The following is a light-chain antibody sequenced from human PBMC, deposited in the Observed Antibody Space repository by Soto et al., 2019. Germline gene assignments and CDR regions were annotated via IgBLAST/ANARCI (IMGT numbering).Light chain of an antibody. Sequence: DIQMTQSPSSLSASVGDRVTLTCRASQTITNYLNWYQHKPGKAPQVLIYAASSLQSGVPSRFSGSGSGTDFTFIISSLQPEEFATYYCQQTYGTPWTFGQGTKVDI. CDR2: AAS. CDR1: QTITNY. J-gene: IGKJ1*01. CDR3: QQTYGTPWT. V-gene: IGKV1-39*01.